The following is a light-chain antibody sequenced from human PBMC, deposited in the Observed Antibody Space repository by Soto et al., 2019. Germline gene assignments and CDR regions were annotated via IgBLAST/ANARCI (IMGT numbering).Light chain of an antibody. CDR1: QDISDY. CDR3: QQANSLPIT. V-gene: IGKV1-12*01. J-gene: IGKJ5*01. Sequence: DIQMTQSPSSLSASVVDRVTITCRASQDISDYLAWYQQRPGQVPNLLIYAASTLQSGVPSRFSGSGSGTDFTLTISSLQPADFATYFCQQANSLPITFGQGTRLEIK. CDR2: AAS.